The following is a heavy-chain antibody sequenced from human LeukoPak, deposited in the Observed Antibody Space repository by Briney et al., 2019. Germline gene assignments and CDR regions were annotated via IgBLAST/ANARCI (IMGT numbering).Heavy chain of an antibody. Sequence: PGGSLRLSCTASGFTFGDYAMSWFRQAPGKGLEWVGFIRSKAYGGTTEYAASVKGRFTISRDDSKSIAYLQMNSLKTEDTAVYYCTRVGYDILTGYAPAPPHPWTYANYYYYYMDVWGKGTTVTVSS. V-gene: IGHV3-49*03. CDR3: TRVGYDILTGYAPAPPHPWTYANYYYYYMDV. CDR2: IRSKAYGGTT. D-gene: IGHD3-9*01. J-gene: IGHJ6*03. CDR1: GFTFGDYA.